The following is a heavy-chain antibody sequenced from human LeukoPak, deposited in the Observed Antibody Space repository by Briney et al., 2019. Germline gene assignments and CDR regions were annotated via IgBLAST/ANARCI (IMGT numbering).Heavy chain of an antibody. Sequence: GGSLRLSCAASGDTFSSHEMNWVRRAPGRGLEWVSYISSTGSTVHYADSVKGRFTISRDNAKNSLFLQMNSLRAEDTAVYYCARVPGSSGWNYYFDYWGQGTLVTVSS. CDR1: GDTFSSHE. V-gene: IGHV3-48*03. CDR2: ISSTGSTV. CDR3: ARVPGSSGWNYYFDY. J-gene: IGHJ4*02. D-gene: IGHD6-19*01.